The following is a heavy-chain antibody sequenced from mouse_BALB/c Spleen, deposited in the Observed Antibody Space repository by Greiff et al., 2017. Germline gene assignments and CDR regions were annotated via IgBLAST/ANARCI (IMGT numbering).Heavy chain of an antibody. Sequence: EVQLQESGAELVKPGASVKLSCTASGFNIKDTYMHWVKQRPEQGLEWIGRIDPANGNTKYDPKFQGKATITADTSSNTAYLQLSSLTSEDTAVYYCAPRAPWFAYWGQGTLVTVSA. J-gene: IGHJ3*01. CDR2: IDPANGNT. CDR1: GFNIKDTY. V-gene: IGHV14-3*02. CDR3: APRAPWFAY.